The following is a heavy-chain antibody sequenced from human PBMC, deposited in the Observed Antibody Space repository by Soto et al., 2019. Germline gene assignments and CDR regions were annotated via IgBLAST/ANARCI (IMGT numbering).Heavy chain of an antibody. J-gene: IGHJ6*02. CDR2: INHSGST. Sequence: SETLSLTCAVYGGSFSGYYWSWIRQPPGKGLEWIGEINHSGSTNYNPSLKSRVTISVATSKNQLSLKLSSVTAADTAVYYCARGMRGFRTMDGWGQGTTVTVS. CDR3: ARGMRGFRTMDG. V-gene: IGHV4-34*01. CDR1: GGSFSGYY.